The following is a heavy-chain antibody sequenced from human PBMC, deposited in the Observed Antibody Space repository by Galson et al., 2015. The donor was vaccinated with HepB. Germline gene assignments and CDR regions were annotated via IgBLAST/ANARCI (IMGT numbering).Heavy chain of an antibody. CDR2: IWHDGHDK. CDR1: GFTLSHYG. Sequence: SLRLSCAASGFTLSHYGMHWVRQAPGRGLEWVAVIWHDGHDKYYADSVKGRFTISRDNSRSTLYLEMNSLRVEDTAVYYCARDKGQEAPMDVWGKGTTVIVSS. CDR3: ARDKGQEAPMDV. V-gene: IGHV3-33*01. J-gene: IGHJ6*03.